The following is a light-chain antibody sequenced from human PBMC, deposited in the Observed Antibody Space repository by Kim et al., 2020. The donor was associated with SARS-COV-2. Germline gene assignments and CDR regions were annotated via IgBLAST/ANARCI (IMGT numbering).Light chain of an antibody. V-gene: IGKV3-11*01. Sequence: SLSPGERATVSCRASQSVTTYLAWYQQKPGQAPRLLIYDASNRATGIPARFSGSGSGTDFTLTISSLEPEDFAVYYCQQRYSWPLTFGGGTKVEI. J-gene: IGKJ4*01. CDR3: QQRYSWPLT. CDR1: QSVTTY. CDR2: DAS.